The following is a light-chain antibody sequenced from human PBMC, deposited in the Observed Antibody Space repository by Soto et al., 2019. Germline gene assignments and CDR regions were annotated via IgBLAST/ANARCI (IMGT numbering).Light chain of an antibody. CDR2: LNSDGSH. CDR1: SGHSSYA. V-gene: IGLV4-69*01. J-gene: IGLJ3*02. Sequence: QSVLTQSPSASASLGASVKLTCTLSSGHSSYAIAWHQQQPEKGPRYLMKLNSDGSHSKGDGIPDRFSGSSSGAERYLTISSLHSEDEAVYYCQTWGTGDWVFGGGTKVTVL. CDR3: QTWGTGDWV.